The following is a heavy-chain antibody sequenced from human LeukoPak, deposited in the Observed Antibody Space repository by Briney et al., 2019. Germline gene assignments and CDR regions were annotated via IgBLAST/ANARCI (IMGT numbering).Heavy chain of an antibody. CDR2: ISSSSSYI. V-gene: IGHV3-21*01. CDR3: ARTGYDSSGYYSDY. D-gene: IGHD3-22*01. Sequence: PGGSLRLSCAASGFTFSSYSMNWVRQAPGKGLEWVSSISSSSSYIYYVDSVKGRFTISRDNAKNSLSLQMNSLRAEDTAMYYCARTGYDSSGYYSDYWGQGTLVTVSS. J-gene: IGHJ4*02. CDR1: GFTFSSYS.